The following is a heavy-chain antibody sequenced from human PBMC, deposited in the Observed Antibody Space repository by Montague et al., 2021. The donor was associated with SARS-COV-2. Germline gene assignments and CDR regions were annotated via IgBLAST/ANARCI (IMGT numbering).Heavy chain of an antibody. D-gene: IGHD6-13*01. V-gene: IGHV4-59*01. CDR2: INYSGST. J-gene: IGHJ4*02. CDR3: ARAPIYRSSRYADFDY. Sequence: SETLSLTCTVSGDSMTNYYWSWIRQPPGKGLEWIGYINYSGSTHYNPSLQSRVTLSKDTSKNQFSLRLTSVTAADTAMYFCARAPIYRSSRYADFDYWGQGTLVTVSS. CDR1: GDSMTNYY.